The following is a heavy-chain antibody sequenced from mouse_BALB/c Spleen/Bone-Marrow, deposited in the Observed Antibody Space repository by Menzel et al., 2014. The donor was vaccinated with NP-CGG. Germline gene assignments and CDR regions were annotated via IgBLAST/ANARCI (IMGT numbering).Heavy chain of an antibody. CDR1: GYTFTNYY. Sequence: SGPELVKPGASVRISCKASGYTFTNYYIHWVKQIPGQGLEWIGWIYPGNVNSKYNEKFKGKATLTADKSSSTAYMQLSSLTSEDSAVYFCAREADWNFDYWGQGTPLTVSS. CDR3: AREADWNFDY. D-gene: IGHD2-13*01. J-gene: IGHJ2*01. CDR2: IYPGNVNS. V-gene: IGHV1S56*01.